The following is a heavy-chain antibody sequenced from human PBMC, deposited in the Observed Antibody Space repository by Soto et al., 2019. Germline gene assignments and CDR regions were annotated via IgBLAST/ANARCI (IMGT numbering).Heavy chain of an antibody. CDR2: ILYDGSNK. Sequence: LRLSCVASGLIFSSYAMHWVRQAPGKGLEWVAVILYDGSNKYYADSVKGRFTISRDNSKNTLYLQMNSLRAEDTAVYYCARDLDAGYCSSTSCYRRGGEFDYWGQGTLVTVSS. D-gene: IGHD2-2*01. CDR1: GLIFSSYA. J-gene: IGHJ4*02. CDR3: ARDLDAGYCSSTSCYRRGGEFDY. V-gene: IGHV3-30-3*01.